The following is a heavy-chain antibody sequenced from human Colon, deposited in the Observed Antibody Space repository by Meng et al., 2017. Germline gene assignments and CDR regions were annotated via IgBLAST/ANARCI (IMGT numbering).Heavy chain of an antibody. CDR1: GGSISGDGYY. Sequence: QVQLTEPGPGLVKPSQTLSLTCVVSGGSISGDGYYWSWIRQHPGKGLEWIGYVHDSGDTYYKSSLKSRITISIDTSENQFSLKLNSVTPEDTAIYYCARDWGDVRGGFDFWGQGTLVTVSS. CDR2: VHDSGDT. D-gene: IGHD3-10*02. J-gene: IGHJ4*02. CDR3: ARDWGDVRGGFDF. V-gene: IGHV4-31*11.